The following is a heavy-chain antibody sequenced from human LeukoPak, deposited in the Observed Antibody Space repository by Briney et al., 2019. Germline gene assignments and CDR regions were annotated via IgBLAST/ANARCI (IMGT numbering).Heavy chain of an antibody. CDR2: INTNTGNP. D-gene: IGHD3-22*01. CDR3: ARGGQWWYDSSGYVSQHDY. CDR1: GYTFTSYA. J-gene: IGHJ4*02. V-gene: IGHV7-4-1*02. Sequence: GASVKVSCKASGYTFTSYAMNWVRQAPGQGLEWMGWINTNTGNPTYAQGFTGRFVFSLDTSVSTAYLQISSLKAEDTAVYYCARGGQWWYDSSGYVSQHDYWGQGTLVTVSS.